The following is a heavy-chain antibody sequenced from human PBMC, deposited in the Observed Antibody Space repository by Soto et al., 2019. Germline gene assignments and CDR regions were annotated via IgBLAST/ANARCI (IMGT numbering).Heavy chain of an antibody. CDR1: GGSISSGGYY. CDR3: ARDRSITNVMDV. Sequence: SLSLTCTVSGGSISSGGYYWSWIRQHPGKGLEWIGYIYYSGSTYYNPSLKSRVTISVDTSKNQFSLKLSSVTAADTAVYYCARDRSITNVMDVWGQGTTVTVSS. V-gene: IGHV4-31*03. D-gene: IGHD2-8*01. CDR2: IYYSGST. J-gene: IGHJ6*02.